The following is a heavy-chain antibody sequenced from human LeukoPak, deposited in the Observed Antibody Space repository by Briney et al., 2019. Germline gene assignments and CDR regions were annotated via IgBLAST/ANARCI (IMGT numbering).Heavy chain of an antibody. Sequence: GGSMRLSCPASGFTFGDSGLSSFRQAPGRGQEWLSIIRNKAYCGTTEFAVSVKGRFSNLRVDSKCIAYLQMNSLKAEDTAVYYCTRAFGPIHYFDYWDQGTLVTVSS. CDR2: IRNKAYCGTT. D-gene: IGHD3-16*01. CDR3: TRAFGPIHYFDY. CDR1: GFTFGDSG. J-gene: IGHJ4*02. V-gene: IGHV3-49*03.